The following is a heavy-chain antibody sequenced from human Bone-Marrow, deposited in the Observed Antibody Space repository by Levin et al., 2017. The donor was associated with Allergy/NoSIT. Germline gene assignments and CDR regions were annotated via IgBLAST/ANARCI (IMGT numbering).Heavy chain of an antibody. CDR3: ARDQWFWAYYDSSGARLRYDAFDI. CDR1: GYTFTSYY. J-gene: IGHJ3*02. Sequence: GESLKISCKASGYTFTSYYMHWVRQAPGQGLEWMGIINPSGGSTSYAQKFQGRVTMTRDTSTSTVYMELSSLRSEDTAVYYCARDQWFWAYYDSSGARLRYDAFDIWGQGTMVTVSS. V-gene: IGHV1-46*01. D-gene: IGHD3-22*01. CDR2: INPSGGST.